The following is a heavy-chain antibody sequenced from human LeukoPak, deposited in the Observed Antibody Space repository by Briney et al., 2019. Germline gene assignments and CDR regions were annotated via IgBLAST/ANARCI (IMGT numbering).Heavy chain of an antibody. V-gene: IGHV4-4*07. D-gene: IGHD3-9*01. CDR2: IYTSGST. J-gene: IGHJ4*02. CDR1: GGSISSYY. Sequence: PPETLSLTCTVSGGSISSYYWSWIRQPAGKGLEWIGRIYTSGSTNYNPSLKSRVTMSVDTSKNQFSLKLSSVTAADTAVYYCAREGGVLRYPSYFDYWGQGTLVTVSS. CDR3: AREGGVLRYPSYFDY.